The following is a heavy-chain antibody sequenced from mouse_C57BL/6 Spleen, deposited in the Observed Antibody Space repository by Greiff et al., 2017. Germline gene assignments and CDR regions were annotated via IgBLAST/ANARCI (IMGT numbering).Heavy chain of an antibody. CDR3: ARDRWVLGYVEE. D-gene: IGHD2-3*01. V-gene: IGHV1-53*01. CDR2: INPSNGGT. J-gene: IGHJ1*03. CDR1: GYTFTSYW. Sequence: QVQLQQPGTELVKPGASVKLSCKASGYTFTSYWMHWVKQRPGQGLEWIGNINPSNGGTNYNEKFKSKATLTVDKSSSTAYMQLSSRTSEDSAVFDWARDRWVLGYVEEWGTGTTVTVSS.